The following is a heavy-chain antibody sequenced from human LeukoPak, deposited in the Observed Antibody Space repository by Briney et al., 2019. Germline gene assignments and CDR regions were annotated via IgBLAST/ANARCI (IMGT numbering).Heavy chain of an antibody. CDR2: IYYSGST. CDR3: ANFGGGYCSSTSCRAWFDP. V-gene: IGHV4-39*07. D-gene: IGHD2-2*01. CDR1: GGSISSSSYY. Sequence: SETLSLTCTVSGGSISSSSYYWGWIRQPPGKGLEWIGSIYYSGSTYYNPSLKSRVTISVDTSKNQFSLKLSSVTAADTAVYYCANFGGGYCSSTSCRAWFDPWGQGTLVTVSS. J-gene: IGHJ5*02.